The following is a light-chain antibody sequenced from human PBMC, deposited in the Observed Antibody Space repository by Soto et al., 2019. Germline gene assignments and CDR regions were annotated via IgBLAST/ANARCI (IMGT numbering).Light chain of an antibody. V-gene: IGKV3-15*01. CDR1: PSVSSY. J-gene: IGKJ4*01. CDR2: DAS. CDR3: QPYNNWPLT. Sequence: EIVLTQSPATLSLSPGERATLSCRASPSVSSYLAWYQQKPGQAPRLLIYDASTRATGVPARFSGSRSGPEFTLTINSLQSEDFAIYYCQPYNNWPLTFGGGTKVDIK.